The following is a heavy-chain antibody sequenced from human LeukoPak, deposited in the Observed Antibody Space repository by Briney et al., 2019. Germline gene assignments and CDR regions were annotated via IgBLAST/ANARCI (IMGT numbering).Heavy chain of an antibody. CDR3: AIDSSGYYPVFDD. J-gene: IGHJ4*02. CDR1: GFTFSTYA. D-gene: IGHD3-22*01. Sequence: GGSLRLSCSASGFTFSTYAVSWVRQAPGKGLEWVSVIYSGGSTYYADSVKGRFTISRDNSKNTLYLQMNSLRAEDTAVYYCAIDSSGYYPVFDDWGQGTLVTVSS. CDR2: IYSGGST. V-gene: IGHV3-53*01.